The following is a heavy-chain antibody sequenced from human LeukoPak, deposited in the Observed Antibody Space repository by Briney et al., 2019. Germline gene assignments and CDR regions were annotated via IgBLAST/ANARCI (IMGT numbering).Heavy chain of an antibody. J-gene: IGHJ4*02. Sequence: ASVKVSCKASGYIFTDNYIHWVRQAPGQGLEWMGWINPNGGGTDFAQKFQGRLTLTRDTSLTTAYMELRKLRSDDTAVYYCARAGRGITGTTSPLGYWGQGTLITVPS. CDR2: INPNGGGT. CDR3: ARAGRGITGTTSPLGY. CDR1: GYIFTDNY. D-gene: IGHD1-20*01. V-gene: IGHV1-2*02.